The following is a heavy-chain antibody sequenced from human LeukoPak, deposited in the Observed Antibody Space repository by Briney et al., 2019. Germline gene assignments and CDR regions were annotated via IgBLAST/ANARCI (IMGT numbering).Heavy chain of an antibody. CDR2: IHSSSGSI. Sequence: PGGSLRLSCAASGFNFTNYNMNWVRQAPGKGLEWVSSIHSSSGSICYADSLKGRFTISRDNAKNSLYLQMNSLRAEDTAVYYCARDLAWDAFDIWGQGTMVTVSS. J-gene: IGHJ3*02. CDR3: ARDLAWDAFDI. CDR1: GFNFTNYN. V-gene: IGHV3-21*01.